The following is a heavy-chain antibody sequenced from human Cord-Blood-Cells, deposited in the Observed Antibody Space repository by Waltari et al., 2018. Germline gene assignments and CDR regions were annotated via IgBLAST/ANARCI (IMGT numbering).Heavy chain of an antibody. V-gene: IGHV3-33*01. Sequence: MHWVRQAPGKGLEWVAVIWYDGSNKYYADSVKGRFTISRDNSKNTLYLQMNSLRAEDTAVYYCARDTPTWIRSLEWYTWYYYGMDVWGQGTTVTVSS. CDR2: IWYDGSNK. CDR3: ARDTPTWIRSLEWYTWYYYGMDV. J-gene: IGHJ6*02. D-gene: IGHD3-3*01.